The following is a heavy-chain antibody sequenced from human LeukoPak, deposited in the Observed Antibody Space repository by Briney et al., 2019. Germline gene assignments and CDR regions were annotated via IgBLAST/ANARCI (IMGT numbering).Heavy chain of an antibody. CDR1: GFTFNIYA. CDR2: VSGSGAAT. Sequence: PGGSLRLSCAASGFTFNIYARSWVRQAPGKGLEWGTAVSGSGAATSYAGPVKGRFTISRDNSKTIMYIQMNSLRADDTAIYYCARYTTAGTGWCNWFDPWGQGTLVTVSS. J-gene: IGHJ5*02. CDR3: ARYTTAGTGWCNWFDP. D-gene: IGHD6-19*01. V-gene: IGHV3-23*01.